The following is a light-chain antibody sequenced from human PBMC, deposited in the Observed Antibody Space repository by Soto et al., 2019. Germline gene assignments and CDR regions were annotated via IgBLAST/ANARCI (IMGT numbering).Light chain of an antibody. CDR2: DAS. V-gene: IGKV1-27*01. CDR3: QKYDSAPFT. CDR1: QGIRNY. J-gene: IGKJ3*01. Sequence: DIQMTQSPSSLSASVGDRVTITCRASQGIRNYLAWYQQKTGKVPKLLIYDASTLQSGVPSRFSGSGSGTDFTLTISSLQPGDVTTYYCQKYDSAPFTFGPGTKVDIK.